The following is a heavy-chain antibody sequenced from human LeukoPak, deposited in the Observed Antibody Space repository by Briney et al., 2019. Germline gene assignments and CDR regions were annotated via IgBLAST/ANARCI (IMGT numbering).Heavy chain of an antibody. CDR3: ARDREDYYDSSGADY. D-gene: IGHD3-22*01. Sequence: PGGSLRLSCAASGFTFSHYHMHWVRQAPGKGLEWVALISYDGSKKYYPDSLQGRVTVSRDNSKNSLYLEVKTLRPEDTAVYYCARDREDYYDSSGADYWGQGTLVTVSS. CDR1: GFTFSHYH. J-gene: IGHJ4*02. CDR2: ISYDGSKK. V-gene: IGHV3-30*03.